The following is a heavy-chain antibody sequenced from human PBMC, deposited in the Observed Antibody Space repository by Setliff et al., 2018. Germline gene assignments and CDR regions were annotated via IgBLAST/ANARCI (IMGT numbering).Heavy chain of an antibody. D-gene: IGHD6-25*01. CDR2: INPGDGST. CDR3: GRVLLAAAEPSYANPTFHLDALDI. CDR1: GYTFTTYF. Sequence: GASVKVSCKASGYTFTTYFIHWVRQAPGQGLEWMGIINPGDGSTTYAQKFQGRVTMTRDTSTRTLYMELRGLKSQDTAVYYCGRVLLAAAEPSYANPTFHLDALDIWGQGTMVTV. J-gene: IGHJ3*02. V-gene: IGHV1-46*03.